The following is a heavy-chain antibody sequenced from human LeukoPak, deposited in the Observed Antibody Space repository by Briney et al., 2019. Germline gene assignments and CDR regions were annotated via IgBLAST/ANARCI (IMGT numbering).Heavy chain of an antibody. CDR1: GGSINNYY. D-gene: IGHD2-15*01. Sequence: SETLSLTCTVSGGSINNYYWSWIRQPAGKGLEWIGRIYTRGSTNYNPSLKSRVTMSVDTSKNQFSLKLSSVTAADTAVYYCARGRYCSADICSGGDAFDVWGQGTMVSVSS. CDR2: IYTRGST. V-gene: IGHV4-4*07. J-gene: IGHJ3*01. CDR3: ARGRYCSADICSGGDAFDV.